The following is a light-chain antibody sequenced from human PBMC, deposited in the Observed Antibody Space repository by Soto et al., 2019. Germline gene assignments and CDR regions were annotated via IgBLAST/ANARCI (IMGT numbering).Light chain of an antibody. V-gene: IGKV3-20*01. CDR2: GAS. Sequence: VVLTQSLGALSLSTGERAPLSFRASLSFSSTHLAWYQHIPGQAPRLLIYGASNRATGIPDRFSGSGSGTDFTLTISRLEPEDFEVYYCQQYGNSPFTFGEGTKVDIK. CDR1: LSFSSTH. J-gene: IGKJ4*01. CDR3: QQYGNSPFT.